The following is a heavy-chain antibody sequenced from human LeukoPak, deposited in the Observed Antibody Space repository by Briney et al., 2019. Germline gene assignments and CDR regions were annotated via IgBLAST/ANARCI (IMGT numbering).Heavy chain of an antibody. CDR2: IYTSGST. Sequence: GSLRLSCAASGFTFSSYSMSWIRQPAGKGLEWIGRIYTSGSTNYNPSLKSRVTMSVDTSKNQFSLKLSSVTAADTAVYYCARVAQPPMIVGVEYYFDYWGQGTLVTVSS. J-gene: IGHJ4*02. CDR1: GFTFSSYS. CDR3: ARVAQPPMIVGVEYYFDY. V-gene: IGHV4-4*07. D-gene: IGHD3-22*01.